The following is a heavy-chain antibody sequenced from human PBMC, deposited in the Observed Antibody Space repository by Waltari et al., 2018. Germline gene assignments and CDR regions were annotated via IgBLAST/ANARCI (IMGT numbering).Heavy chain of an antibody. D-gene: IGHD3-10*01. V-gene: IGHV4-4*07. J-gene: IGHJ2*01. CDR1: GFTFSDSA. Sequence: VQLVESGGGLVQPGGSLKLSCAASGFTFSDSAIHWVRQASGKGLEWIGRIYTSGSTNYNPSLKSRVTMSVDTSKNQFSLKLSSVTAADTAVYYCARSRLWFGELSPWYFDLWGRGTLVTVSS. CDR3: ARSRLWFGELSPWYFDL. CDR2: IYTSGST.